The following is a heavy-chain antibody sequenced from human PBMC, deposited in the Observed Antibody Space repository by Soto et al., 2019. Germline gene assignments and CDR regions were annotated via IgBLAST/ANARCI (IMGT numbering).Heavy chain of an antibody. CDR2: IYYSGST. CDR3: ARMRLNSEYDY. J-gene: IGHJ4*02. CDR1: GGSISSYY. D-gene: IGHD1-26*01. V-gene: IGHV4-59*01. Sequence: PSETLSLTCTVSGGSISSYYWSWIRQPPGKGLEWIGYIYYSGSTNYNPSLKSRVTISVDTSKNQFSLKLSSVTAADTAVYYCARMRLNSEYDYWGQGTLVTVSS.